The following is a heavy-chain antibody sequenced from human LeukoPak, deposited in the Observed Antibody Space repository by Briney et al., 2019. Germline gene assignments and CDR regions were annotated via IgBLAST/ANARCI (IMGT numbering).Heavy chain of an antibody. Sequence: GGSLRLSCAASGFTFSSYGMHWVRQAPGKGLEWVAFIRYDGSNKYYADSVKGRFTISRDNSKNTLYLQMNSLRAEDTAVYYCARDRIGSAAQDYWGQGTLVTVSS. CDR1: GFTFSSYG. J-gene: IGHJ4*02. V-gene: IGHV3-30*02. CDR3: ARDRIGSAAQDY. D-gene: IGHD6-13*01. CDR2: IRYDGSNK.